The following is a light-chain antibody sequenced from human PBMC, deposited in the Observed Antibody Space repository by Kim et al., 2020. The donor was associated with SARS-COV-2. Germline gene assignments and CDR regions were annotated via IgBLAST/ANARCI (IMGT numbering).Light chain of an antibody. J-gene: IGLJ2*01. CDR3: NSRDSSVV. Sequence: SSELTQDPAVSVALGQTVNITCQGASLSGFFPNWYQQKPGQAPILLIYSKHRRPSGIPDRFSGSSSGNTAFLSITGAQVEDEADYYCNSRDSSVVFGGGTQLTVL. CDR1: SLSGFF. CDR2: SKH. V-gene: IGLV3-19*01.